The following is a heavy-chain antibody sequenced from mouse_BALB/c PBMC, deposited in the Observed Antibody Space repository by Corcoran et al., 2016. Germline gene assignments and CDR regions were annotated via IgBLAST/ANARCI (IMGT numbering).Heavy chain of an antibody. CDR3: SRRVNWNDYFTRDY. J-gene: IGHJ4*01. V-gene: IGHV8-8*01. CDR2: IWCDDDM. Sequence: QVTLKESGPGILKPSQTLSLTCSFSGFSLITSGMGVGWIRQPSGKGLEWLAHIWCDDDMYYNPSLKGQLTISKDASRRQVFHKIASVDTADTATDYCSRRVNWNDYFTRDYWGQGTSVTVTS. D-gene: IGHD4-1*01. CDR1: GFSLITSGMG.